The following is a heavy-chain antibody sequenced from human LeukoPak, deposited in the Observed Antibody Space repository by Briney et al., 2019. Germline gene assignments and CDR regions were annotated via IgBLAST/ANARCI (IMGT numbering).Heavy chain of an antibody. J-gene: IGHJ4*02. V-gene: IGHV1-18*01. CDR1: GYTFTSYG. D-gene: IGHD2-2*01. Sequence: ASVKVSCKASGYTFTSYGISWVRQAPGQGLEWMGWISAYNGNTNYAQKLQGRVTMTTDTSTSTAYMELRSLRSDDTAVYYCAREPPPMYCSSTSCYANYFDYWGQGTLVTVSS. CDR2: ISAYNGNT. CDR3: AREPPPMYCSSTSCYANYFDY.